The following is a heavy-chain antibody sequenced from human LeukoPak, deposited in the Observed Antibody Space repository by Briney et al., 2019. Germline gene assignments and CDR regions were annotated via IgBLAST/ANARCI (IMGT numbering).Heavy chain of an antibody. CDR3: ARDQELGALPDY. CDR1: GGSISSGGYS. CDR2: IYHSGST. Sequence: SETLSLTCAVSGGSISSGGYSWSWVRQPPGKGLEWIGYIYHSGSTYYNPSLKSRVTISVDRSKNQFSLKLSSVTAADTAVYYCARDQELGALPDYRGQGTLGTVSP. J-gene: IGHJ4*02. V-gene: IGHV4-30-2*01. D-gene: IGHD6-13*01.